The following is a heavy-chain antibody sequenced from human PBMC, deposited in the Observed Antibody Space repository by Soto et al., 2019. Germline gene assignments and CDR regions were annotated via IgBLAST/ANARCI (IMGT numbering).Heavy chain of an antibody. CDR3: ARASLLVAGHLNWFDP. Sequence: GASVKVSCKASGYTFTGYYMHWVRQAPGQGLEWMGWINPNSGGTNYAQKFQGWVTMTRDTSISTAYMELSRLRSDDTAVYYCARASLLVAGHLNWFDPWGQGTLVTVSS. V-gene: IGHV1-2*04. J-gene: IGHJ5*02. D-gene: IGHD6-19*01. CDR2: INPNSGGT. CDR1: GYTFTGYY.